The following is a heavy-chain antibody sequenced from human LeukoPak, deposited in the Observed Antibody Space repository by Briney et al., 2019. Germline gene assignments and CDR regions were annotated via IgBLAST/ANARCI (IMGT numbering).Heavy chain of an antibody. J-gene: IGHJ4*02. CDR3: ARGEYYRDY. V-gene: IGHV4-59*01. D-gene: IGHD2/OR15-2a*01. Sequence: PSETLSLTCAVSGGSLSSYYWSWIRQPPGKGLEWIGYISYSGSTHYNPSLKSRVTISVDTSKNQFSLKLSSVTAADTAVYYCARGEYYRDYWGQGTLVTVSS. CDR1: GGSLSSYY. CDR2: ISYSGST.